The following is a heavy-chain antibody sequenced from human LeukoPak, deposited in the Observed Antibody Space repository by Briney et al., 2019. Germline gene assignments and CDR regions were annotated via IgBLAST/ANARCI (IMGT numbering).Heavy chain of an antibody. V-gene: IGHV4-34*01. D-gene: IGHD2-2*02. CDR1: GGSFSGYY. J-gene: IGHJ4*02. CDR3: ARGGGYCSSTSCSTSRFDY. Sequence: SETLSLTCAVYGGSFSGYYWSWIRQPPGKGLEWIGEINHSGSINYNPSLKSRVTISVDTSKNQFSLKLSSVTAADTAVYYCARGGGYCSSTSCSTSRFDYWGQGTLVTVSS. CDR2: INHSGSI.